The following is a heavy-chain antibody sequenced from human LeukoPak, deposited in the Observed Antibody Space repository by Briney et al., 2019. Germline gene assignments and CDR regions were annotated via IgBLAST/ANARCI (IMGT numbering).Heavy chain of an antibody. CDR3: ARDGRIAAAGTLDY. Sequence: PGGSLRLSCAASGFTFSSYSMNWVRQAPGKGLEWVSSISSSSSYIYYADSVKGRFTISRDNAKNSLYLQMNSLRAEDTAVYYCARDGRIAAAGTLDYWGQGTLVTVSS. CDR1: GFTFSSYS. CDR2: ISSSSSYI. J-gene: IGHJ4*02. D-gene: IGHD6-13*01. V-gene: IGHV3-21*01.